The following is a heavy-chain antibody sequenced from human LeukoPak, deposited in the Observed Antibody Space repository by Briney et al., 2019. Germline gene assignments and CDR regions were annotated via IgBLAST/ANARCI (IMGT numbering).Heavy chain of an antibody. V-gene: IGHV1-18*01. CDR2: ISVYNDNA. D-gene: IGHD3-22*01. CDR1: GYSFTNYG. CDR3: AREYYDSSGYYLDY. J-gene: IGHJ4*02. Sequence: GASVKVSCKASGYSFTNYGISWVRQAPGQGLEWMGWISVYNDNANNAQEYQGRVTMTTDTSTSTAYMGLRSLRSDDTAMYYYAREYYDSSGYYLDYWGQGTLVTVST.